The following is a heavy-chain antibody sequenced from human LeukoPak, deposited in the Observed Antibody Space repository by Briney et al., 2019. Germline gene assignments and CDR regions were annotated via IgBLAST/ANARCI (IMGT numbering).Heavy chain of an antibody. D-gene: IGHD6-13*01. J-gene: IGHJ1*01. CDR3: ARGTPGIAAAGPEEYFQH. V-gene: IGHV3-30-3*01. CDR1: RFTFSSYA. Sequence: GGSLRLSCAASRFTFSSYAMHWVRQAPGKGLEWVAVISYDGSNKYYADSVKGRFTISRDNSKNTLYLQTNSLRAEDTAVYYCARGTPGIAAAGPEEYFQHWGQGTLVTVSS. CDR2: ISYDGSNK.